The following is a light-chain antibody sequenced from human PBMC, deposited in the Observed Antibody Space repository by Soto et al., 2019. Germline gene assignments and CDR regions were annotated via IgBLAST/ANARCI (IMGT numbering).Light chain of an antibody. CDR1: QNIYNY. J-gene: IGKJ4*01. Sequence: DIQMTQSPSSLSASVGDRVTITCQASQNIYNYLNWYQQKPGKAPKLLIYDASNLETGVPSRFTGSGSGTDFTLTINSLQPEDIATCHCQRSDHLPLTFGGGTRVEIK. V-gene: IGKV1-33*01. CDR3: QRSDHLPLT. CDR2: DAS.